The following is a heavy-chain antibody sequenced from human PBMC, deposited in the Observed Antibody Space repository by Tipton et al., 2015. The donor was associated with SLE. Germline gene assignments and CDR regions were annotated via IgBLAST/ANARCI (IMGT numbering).Heavy chain of an antibody. CDR3: ARKELSTMRDY. J-gene: IGHJ4*02. CDR2: ISHSGNT. D-gene: IGHD5-24*01. V-gene: IGHV4-39*07. Sequence: TLSLTCTVSGVSIRTPTYYWGWIRQPPGKGLEWIGTISHSGNTYSHTSLESRVTISVDMSQNQFSMSLSSVSAADTAVYYCARKELSTMRDYWGQGTLVTVSS. CDR1: GVSIRTPTYY.